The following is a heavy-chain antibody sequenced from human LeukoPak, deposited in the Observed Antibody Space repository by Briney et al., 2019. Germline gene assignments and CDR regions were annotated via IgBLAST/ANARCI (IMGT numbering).Heavy chain of an antibody. V-gene: IGHV1-46*01. J-gene: IGHJ4*02. Sequence: ASVKVSCKASGYTFTSYYMYWVRQAPGQGLERMGIINPSGGSTSYAQKFQGRVTMTRDTSTSTVYMELSRLRSDDTAVYYCARVGVEGASCYDYWGQGTLVTVSS. CDR1: GYTFTSYY. CDR2: INPSGGST. CDR3: ARVGVEGASCYDY. D-gene: IGHD2-2*01.